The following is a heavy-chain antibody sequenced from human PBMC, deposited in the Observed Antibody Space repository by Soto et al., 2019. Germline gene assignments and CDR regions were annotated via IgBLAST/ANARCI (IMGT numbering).Heavy chain of an antibody. J-gene: IGHJ5*02. CDR1: GGSFSGYY. CDR2: INPSGST. CDR3: AREATYYYDSSGYYKPEGRCDP. V-gene: IGHV4-34*01. D-gene: IGHD3-22*01. Sequence: QVQLQQWGAGLLKPSETLSLTCAVYGGSFSGYYWSWMRQPPGKGLEWYGDINPSGSTNYNPSLRSRVTIAVDTSKNQSSLKLSSVNAADTAVYYCAREATYYYDSSGYYKPEGRCDPWGQGTLVTVSS.